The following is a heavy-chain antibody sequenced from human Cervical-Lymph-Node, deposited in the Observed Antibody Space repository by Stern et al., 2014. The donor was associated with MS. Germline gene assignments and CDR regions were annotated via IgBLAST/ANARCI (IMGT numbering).Heavy chain of an antibody. J-gene: IGHJ6*02. CDR3: ASTYDLDV. CDR2: VYNNGRT. CDR1: GASISSYF. V-gene: IGHV4-59*01. Sequence: QVQLQESGPGLVKPSETLSLTCTVSGASISSYFWSWIRQTPGTLLEWIGYVYNNGRTSYSPSRRSRASISVDTSKNQFSLKLSSVTAADTAVYFCASTYDLDVWGQGTTVIVSS.